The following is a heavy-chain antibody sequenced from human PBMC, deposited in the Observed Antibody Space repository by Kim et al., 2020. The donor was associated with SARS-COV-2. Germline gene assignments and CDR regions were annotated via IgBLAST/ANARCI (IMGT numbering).Heavy chain of an antibody. CDR3: VAGTHYYGMDV. D-gene: IGHD6-19*01. J-gene: IGHJ6*02. CDR2: IYHSGST. Sequence: SETLSLTCAVSGGSISSSNWWRWVRPPPGKGLGWIGEIYHSGSTNYNPSLKSRVTISVDKSKNQFSLKLSSVTAADTAVYYSVAGTHYYGMDVWGQGTTVTVSS. V-gene: IGHV4-4*02. CDR1: GGSISSSNW.